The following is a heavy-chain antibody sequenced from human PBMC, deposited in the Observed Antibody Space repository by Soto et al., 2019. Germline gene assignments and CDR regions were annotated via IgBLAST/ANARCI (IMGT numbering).Heavy chain of an antibody. D-gene: IGHD6-19*01. CDR1: GFTFGSYA. Sequence: VQLVESGGGVVQPGRSLRHSCAASGFTFGSYAMHWVRQAPGKGLEWVAVISYDGSNKYYADSVKGRFTISRDNSKNTLYLQMNSLRAEDTAVYYCARGDIIAVAGTYYWGQGTLVTVSS. V-gene: IGHV3-30-3*01. J-gene: IGHJ4*02. CDR2: ISYDGSNK. CDR3: ARGDIIAVAGTYY.